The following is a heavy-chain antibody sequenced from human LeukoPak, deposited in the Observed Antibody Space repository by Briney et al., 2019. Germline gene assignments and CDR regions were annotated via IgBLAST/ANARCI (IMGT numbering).Heavy chain of an antibody. CDR1: GYTFSNYY. Sequence: ASVKVSCKASGYTFSNYYMHWVRQAPGQGLEWMGIINPSGGSTSYAQKFQGRVTMTRDTSTSTVYMEPSSLRSEDTAVYYCARVDSSGWYVFDYWGQGTLVTVSS. CDR2: INPSGGST. D-gene: IGHD6-19*01. CDR3: ARVDSSGWYVFDY. J-gene: IGHJ4*02. V-gene: IGHV1-46*01.